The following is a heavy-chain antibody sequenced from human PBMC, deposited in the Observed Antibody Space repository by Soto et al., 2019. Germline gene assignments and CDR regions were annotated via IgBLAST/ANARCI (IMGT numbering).Heavy chain of an antibody. V-gene: IGHV4-38-2*01. Sequence: SETLSLTCAVSGYSISRVYYWGWIRQPPGKGLEWIGSIYHSGSTYYNPSLKSRVTISVDTSKNQFSLKLSSVTAADTAVYYCARRVGWLKGAFDFWGQGTLVTVSS. CDR1: GYSISRVYY. CDR3: ARRVGWLKGAFDF. D-gene: IGHD3-3*01. J-gene: IGHJ4*02. CDR2: IYHSGST.